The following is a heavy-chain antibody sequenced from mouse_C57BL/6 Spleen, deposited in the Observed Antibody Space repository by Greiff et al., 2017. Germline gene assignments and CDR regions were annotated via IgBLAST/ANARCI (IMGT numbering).Heavy chain of an antibody. D-gene: IGHD2-4*01. CDR3: ARWEDYDYEGGAWFAY. CDR1: GYTFTSYW. Sequence: QVQLQQPGAELVKPGASVKMSCKASGYTFTSYWITWVKQRPGQGLEWIGDIYPGSGSTNYNEKFKSKATLTVDTSSSTAYMQLSSLTSEDSAVYYGARWEDYDYEGGAWFAYWGQGTLVTVSA. V-gene: IGHV1-55*01. CDR2: IYPGSGST. J-gene: IGHJ3*01.